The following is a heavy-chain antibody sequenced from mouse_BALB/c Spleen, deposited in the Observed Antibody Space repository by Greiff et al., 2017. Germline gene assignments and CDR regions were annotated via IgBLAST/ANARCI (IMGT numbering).Heavy chain of an antibody. CDR2: ISSGGST. Sequence: EVKLMESGGGLVKPGGSLKLSCAASGFTFSSYAMSWVRQTPEKRLEWVASISSGGSTYYPDSVKGRFTISRDNARNILYLQMSSLRSEDTAMYYCAREGKTYYGFFDYWGQGTTLTVSS. CDR3: AREGKTYYGFFDY. CDR1: GFTFSSYA. V-gene: IGHV5-6-5*01. J-gene: IGHJ2*01. D-gene: IGHD1-2*01.